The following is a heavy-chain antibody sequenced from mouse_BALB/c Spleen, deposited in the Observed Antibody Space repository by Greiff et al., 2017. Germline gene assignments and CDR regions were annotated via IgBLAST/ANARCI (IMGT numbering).Heavy chain of an antibody. CDR2: IRLKSNNYAT. CDR3: TRSLYYGPFAY. CDR1: GFTFSNYW. J-gene: IGHJ3*01. Sequence: EVKLMESGGGLVQPGGSMKLSCVASGFTFSNYWMNWVRQSPEKGLEWVAEIRLKSNNYATHYAESVKGRFTISRDDSKSSVYLQMNNLRAEDTGIYYCTRSLYYGPFAYWGQGTLVTVSA. V-gene: IGHV6-6*02. D-gene: IGHD1-2*01.